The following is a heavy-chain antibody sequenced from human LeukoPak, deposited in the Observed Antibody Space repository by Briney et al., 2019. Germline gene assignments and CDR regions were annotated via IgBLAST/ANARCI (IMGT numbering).Heavy chain of an antibody. J-gene: IGHJ4*02. CDR2: IKHDESEK. CDR3: TRRLDD. Sequence: GGSLSLSCAASGFSFNSDWMDWVRQAPGKGLEWVANIKHDESEKNYLDSVKGRFTIYRDNAQNSLYLQMNGLRVEDTAVYYCTRRLDDWGQGTLVTVSS. CDR1: GFSFNSDW. D-gene: IGHD3-16*01. V-gene: IGHV3-7*01.